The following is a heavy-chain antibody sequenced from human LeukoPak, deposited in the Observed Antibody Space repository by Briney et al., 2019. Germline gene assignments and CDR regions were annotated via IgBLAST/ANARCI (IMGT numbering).Heavy chain of an antibody. CDR3: ARDHEGIAADV. J-gene: IGHJ6*04. Sequence: ASVKVSCKASGYTFTGYYMHWVRQAPGQGLEWMGWIDPNSGGTSYAQKFQGRVTMTRDTSISTAYMELSRLRSDDTAVYYCARDHEGIAADVWGKGTTVTVSS. D-gene: IGHD6-13*01. CDR1: GYTFTGYY. V-gene: IGHV1-2*02. CDR2: IDPNSGGT.